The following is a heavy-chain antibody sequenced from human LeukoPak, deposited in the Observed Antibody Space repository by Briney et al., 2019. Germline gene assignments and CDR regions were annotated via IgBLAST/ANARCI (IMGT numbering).Heavy chain of an antibody. CDR1: GGSISSGGYS. D-gene: IGHD3-22*01. CDR2: IYHSGST. CDR3: ARDYYDSSGYESAFDI. J-gene: IGHJ3*02. V-gene: IGHV4-30-2*01. Sequence: SETLSLTRAVSGGSISSGGYSWSWIRQPPGKGLEWIGYIYHSGSTYYNPSLKSRVTISVDRSKNQFSLKLSSVTAADTAVYYCARDYYDSSGYESAFDIWGQGTMVTVSS.